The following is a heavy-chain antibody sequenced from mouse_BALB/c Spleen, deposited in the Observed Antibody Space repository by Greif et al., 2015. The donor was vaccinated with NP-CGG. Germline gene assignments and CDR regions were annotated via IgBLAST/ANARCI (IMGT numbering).Heavy chain of an antibody. J-gene: IGHJ4*01. CDR2: INPYNGAT. V-gene: IGHV1-31*01. CDR3: ARERTTATGAMDY. Sequence: EVQVVESGPELVKPGASVKISCKASGYSFTGYYMHWVKQSHVKSLEWIGRINPYNGATSYNQNFKDKASLTVDKSSSTAYMELHSLTSEDSAVYYCARERTTATGAMDYWGQGTSVTVSS. D-gene: IGHD1-2*01. CDR1: GYSFTGYY.